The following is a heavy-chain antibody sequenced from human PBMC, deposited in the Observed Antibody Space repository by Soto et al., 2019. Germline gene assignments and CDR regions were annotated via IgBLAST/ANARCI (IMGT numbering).Heavy chain of an antibody. D-gene: IGHD2-2*01. CDR3: ARLTVPLDITVLPAASYDY. V-gene: IGHV1-3*01. CDR2: INAANGDT. J-gene: IGHJ4*02. Sequence: ASVKVSCKASGYTFTSYGIHWVRQAPGQRLEWMGWINAANGDTKYSPKFQGRVTITRDTSASTAYMELSRLRSDDTAVYYCARLTVPLDITVLPAASYDYWGQGTQVTVSS. CDR1: GYTFTSYG.